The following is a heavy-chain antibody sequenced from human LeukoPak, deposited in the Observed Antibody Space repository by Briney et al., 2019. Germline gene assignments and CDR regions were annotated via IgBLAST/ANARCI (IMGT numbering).Heavy chain of an antibody. CDR3: SRAHYFDSSGLDY. Sequence: PGGSLRLSCAASGFTFSSYWMSWVRQAPGKGLEWVANIKQDGSEKYYVDSVKGRFIISRDNAKNSLYLQMNSLRAEDTAVYFCSRAHYFDSSGLDYWGQGTLVTVSS. V-gene: IGHV3-7*04. D-gene: IGHD3-22*01. J-gene: IGHJ4*02. CDR2: IKQDGSEK. CDR1: GFTFSSYW.